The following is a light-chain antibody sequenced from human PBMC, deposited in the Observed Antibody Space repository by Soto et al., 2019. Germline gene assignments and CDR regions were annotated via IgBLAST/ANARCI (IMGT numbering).Light chain of an antibody. CDR3: QQSYSTPSPPT. CDR1: QSITTH. J-gene: IGKJ2*01. V-gene: IGKV1-39*01. CDR2: AAS. Sequence: DIQMTQSPSSLSASVGDRVTMTCRASQSITTHVNWYRQKPGKAPKLLIYAASILQSGVPSRFSGSGSGTDLTLTISSLQPEDFATYFCQQSYSTPSPPTFGQGTKLEIK.